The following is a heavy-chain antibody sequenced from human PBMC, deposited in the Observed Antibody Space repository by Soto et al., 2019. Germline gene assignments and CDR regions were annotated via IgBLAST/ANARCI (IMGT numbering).Heavy chain of an antibody. CDR1: WFTFWNYC. CDR2: IGIGSSTK. J-gene: IGHJ3*01. D-gene: IGHD3-22*01. CDR3: ARDQLYYNDISGRPLNAFDV. V-gene: IGHV3-48*01. Sequence: GGSLIPYSATYWFTFWNYCMKWVSQASGKGLEWVSYIGIGSSTKYYADSVKGRFTISRDNAKNSLYLQMNSLRAEVTAVYYCARDQLYYNDISGRPLNAFDVWGQGT.